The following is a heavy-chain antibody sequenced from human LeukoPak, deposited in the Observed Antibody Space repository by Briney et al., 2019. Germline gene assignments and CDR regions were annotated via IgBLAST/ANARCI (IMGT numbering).Heavy chain of an antibody. CDR1: GGSISSYY. J-gene: IGHJ3*02. Sequence: SETLSLTCTVSGGSISSYYWSWIRQPPGKGLEWIGYIYYSGSTNYNPSLKSRVTISVDTSKNQFSLKLSSVTAADTAVYYCARGGALDAFDIWGQGTMVTVSS. CDR2: IYYSGST. D-gene: IGHD1-26*01. V-gene: IGHV4-59*08. CDR3: ARGGALDAFDI.